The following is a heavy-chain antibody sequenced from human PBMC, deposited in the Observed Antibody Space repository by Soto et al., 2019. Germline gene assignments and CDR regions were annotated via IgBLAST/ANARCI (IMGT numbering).Heavy chain of an antibody. Sequence: ASVKVSCKASGYTFTSYYMHWVRQAPGQGLEWMGIINPSGGSTSYAQKFQGRVTMTRDTSTSTVYMELSSLRPEDTAVYYCARGVFFGRYSSSWYSESWFDPWGQGTLVTVSS. V-gene: IGHV1-46*03. D-gene: IGHD6-13*01. CDR3: ARGVFFGRYSSSWYSESWFDP. J-gene: IGHJ5*02. CDR2: INPSGGST. CDR1: GYTFTSYY.